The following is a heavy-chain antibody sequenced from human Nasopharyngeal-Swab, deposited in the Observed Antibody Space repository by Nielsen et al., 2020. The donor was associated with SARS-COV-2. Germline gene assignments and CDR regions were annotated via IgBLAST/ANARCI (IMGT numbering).Heavy chain of an antibody. V-gene: IGHV3-74*01. CDR1: GFTFSSYW. Sequence: GESLKISCAASGFTFSSYWMHWVRQAPGKGLVWVSRINSDGSSTSYADSVKGRFTISRDNAKNTLYLQMNSLRAEDTAVYYCARDPDYYGPGLVDVWGQGTTVTVSS. J-gene: IGHJ6*02. CDR3: ARDPDYYGPGLVDV. CDR2: INSDGSST. D-gene: IGHD3-10*01.